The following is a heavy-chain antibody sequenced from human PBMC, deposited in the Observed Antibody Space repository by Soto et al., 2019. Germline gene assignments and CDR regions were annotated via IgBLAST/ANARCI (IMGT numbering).Heavy chain of an antibody. V-gene: IGHV4-34*01. Sequence: QVQLQQWGAGLLKPSETLSLTCAVYGASFSGYYWSWIRQPPGKGLEWIGEINHSGSTNYNPSLKSRVTISVDTSKNQFSLKLSSVTAADTAVYYCARGYGRIFDYWGQGTLVTVSS. J-gene: IGHJ4*02. CDR1: GASFSGYY. CDR2: INHSGST. D-gene: IGHD3-10*01. CDR3: ARGYGRIFDY.